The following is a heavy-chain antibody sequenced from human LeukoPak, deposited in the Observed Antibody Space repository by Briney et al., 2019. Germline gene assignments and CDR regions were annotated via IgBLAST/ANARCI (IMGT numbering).Heavy chain of an antibody. V-gene: IGHV3-21*01. CDR2: ISTSRSYT. Sequence: GGSLRLSCAASGFTSSSYSMNWGRHAPRKGLGRGSSISTSRSYTHYADSAKGPVSISRDNAKNSLYLQMNSLRDEDTAVYYCPRALLAVAGHYYYFYMDVWGKGTTVTVPS. CDR3: PRALLAVAGHYYYFYMDV. D-gene: IGHD6-19*01. CDR1: GFTSSSYS. J-gene: IGHJ6*03.